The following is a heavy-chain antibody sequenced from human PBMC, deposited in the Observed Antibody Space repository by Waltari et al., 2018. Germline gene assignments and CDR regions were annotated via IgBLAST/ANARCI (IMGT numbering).Heavy chain of an antibody. J-gene: IGHJ4*02. CDR2: INPNSGGT. V-gene: IGHV1-2*06. CDR1: GYTFTGYY. CDR3: AREYSSSSGNY. D-gene: IGHD6-6*01. Sequence: QVQLVQSGAEVKKPGASVKVSCKASGYTFTGYYMHWVRQAPGQGLEWMGRINPNSGGTNYEQKFQGRVTITADKSTSTAYMELSSLRSEDTAVYYCAREYSSSSGNYWGQGTLVTVSS.